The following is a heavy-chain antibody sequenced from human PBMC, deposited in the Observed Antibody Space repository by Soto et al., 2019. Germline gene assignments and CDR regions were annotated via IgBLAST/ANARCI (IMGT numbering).Heavy chain of an antibody. CDR3: ARTSAAGKYYYGMDV. CDR2: IYPGDSDT. V-gene: IGHV5-51*01. D-gene: IGHD6-13*01. Sequence: PGESLKISCKGSGYSFTSYWIGWVRQMPGKGLEWMGIIYPGDSDTRYSPSFQGQVTISADKSISTAYLQWSSLTASDTAMYYCARTSAAGKYYYGMDVWGQGTTVTVSS. CDR1: GYSFTSYW. J-gene: IGHJ6*02.